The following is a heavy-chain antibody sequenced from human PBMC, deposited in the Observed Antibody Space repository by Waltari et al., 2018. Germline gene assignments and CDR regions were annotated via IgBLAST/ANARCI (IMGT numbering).Heavy chain of an antibody. CDR2: IYYRGST. Sequence: QLQLQESGPGLVKPSETLSLTSTASGGSTSSSSYYSGWIRQPPGKGLEWIGGIYYRGSTYYNPSRKSRVTISVDTSKNQFSLKLGSVTAADTAVYYCASTVYYDSSGWTYYFDYWGQGTLVTVSS. D-gene: IGHD3-22*01. J-gene: IGHJ4*02. CDR3: ASTVYYDSSGWTYYFDY. CDR1: GGSTSSSSYY. V-gene: IGHV4-39*01.